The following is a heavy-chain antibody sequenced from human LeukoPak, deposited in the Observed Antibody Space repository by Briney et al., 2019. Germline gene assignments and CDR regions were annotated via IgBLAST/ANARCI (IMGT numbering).Heavy chain of an antibody. D-gene: IGHD6-13*01. J-gene: IGHJ5*02. CDR2: ISYTGST. CDR1: GGSISSYY. V-gene: IGHV4-59*01. CDR3: ARITYTRSWDRWFDP. Sequence: SETLSLTCTVSGGSISSYYWSWIRQPARKGLEWIGYISYTGSTNYNPSLKSRVTISVDTSKNQFSLNLKSVTAADTAVYYCARITYTRSWDRWFDPWGQGTLVTVSS.